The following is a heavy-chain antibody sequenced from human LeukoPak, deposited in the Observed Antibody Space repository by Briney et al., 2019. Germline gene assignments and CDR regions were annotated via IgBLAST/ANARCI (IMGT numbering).Heavy chain of an antibody. V-gene: IGHV1-46*03. J-gene: IGHJ3*01. D-gene: IGHD3-22*01. Sequence: ASVKVPCKASGYTFTTYYMHWVRQAPGQGLEWMGIINPSGGSTTYARKFQGRVTMTRDTSTSTVYMELSSLRSEDTAVYYCASPSSYYYDSSDSRAFDVWGQGTMVTVSS. CDR1: GYTFTTYY. CDR3: ASPSSYYYDSSDSRAFDV. CDR2: INPSGGST.